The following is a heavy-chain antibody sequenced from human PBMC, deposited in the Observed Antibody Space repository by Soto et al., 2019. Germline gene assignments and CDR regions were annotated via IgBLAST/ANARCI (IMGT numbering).Heavy chain of an antibody. CDR2: VIPILGMA. D-gene: IGHD2-2*01. Sequence: QVQLVQSGAEVKKPGSSVKVSCEASGSTFSSYSFSWVRQAPGQGLEWMGRVIPILGMANYAQKFQGRVTITADKSTSTVYMEMSSLRSEDTAVYYCARGGAVVVPGAVDRHNWFDPWGQGTLVTVSS. CDR3: ARGGAVVVPGAVDRHNWFDP. V-gene: IGHV1-69*02. J-gene: IGHJ5*02. CDR1: GSTFSSYS.